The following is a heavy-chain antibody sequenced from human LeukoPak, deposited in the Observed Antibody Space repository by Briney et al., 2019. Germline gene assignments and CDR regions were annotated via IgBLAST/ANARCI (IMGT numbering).Heavy chain of an antibody. CDR2: ISVSGGST. Sequence: PGGSLRLSCAASGFTFSSYAMSWVRQAPGKGLEWVSAISVSGGSTYYPDSVKGRFTISRDNAKNTVYLQMNSLRDDDTAVYYCTRSPSLGGRYWGFDYWGQGALVTVSS. V-gene: IGHV3-23*01. D-gene: IGHD1-26*01. CDR1: GFTFSSYA. CDR3: TRSPSLGGRYWGFDY. J-gene: IGHJ4*02.